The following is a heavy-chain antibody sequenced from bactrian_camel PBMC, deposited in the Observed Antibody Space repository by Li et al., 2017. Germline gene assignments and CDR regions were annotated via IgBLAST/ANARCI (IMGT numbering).Heavy chain of an antibody. Sequence: QLVESGGGSVQPGESLRLTCTFSETRYCMGWFRQAPGKSREGVAGVESDGTTSYADSVKGRFTISMDNPKSAHYRIYLQMNSLKTEDTAVYYCAAGEWALGYGNGPSRCSEDFGYWGQGTQVTVS. CDR1: ETRYC. CDR2: VESDGTT. V-gene: IGHV3S53*01. CDR3: AAGEWALGYGNGPSRCSEDFGY. J-gene: IGHJ6*01. D-gene: IGHD6*01.